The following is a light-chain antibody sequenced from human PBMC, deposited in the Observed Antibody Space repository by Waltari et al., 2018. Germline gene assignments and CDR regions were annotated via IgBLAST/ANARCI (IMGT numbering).Light chain of an antibody. CDR3: VAWDDSLIGWV. Sequence: QSVLTQPPSASGTPGQRVPVSCSGSSSNIGSNTVNWYQQVPGTAPKLLIYSNNQRPSGVPDRFSGSKAGTSASLAISGLQSEDEADYYCVAWDDSLIGWVFGGGTKLTVL. V-gene: IGLV1-44*01. CDR1: SSNIGSNT. J-gene: IGLJ3*02. CDR2: SNN.